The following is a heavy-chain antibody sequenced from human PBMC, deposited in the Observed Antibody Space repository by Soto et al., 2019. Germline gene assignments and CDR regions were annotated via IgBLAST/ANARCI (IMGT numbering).Heavy chain of an antibody. J-gene: IGHJ4*02. CDR3: AHAPYCSGGSCYRPSFDY. Sequence: GSGPTLVNPTQTLTLTCTFSGFSLSTSGVGVGWIRQPPGKALEWLALIYWDDDKRYSPSLKSRLTITKDTSKNQVVLTMTNMDPVDTATYYCAHAPYCSGGSCYRPSFDYWGQGTLVTVSS. CDR1: GFSLSTSGVG. D-gene: IGHD2-15*01. CDR2: IYWDDDK. V-gene: IGHV2-5*02.